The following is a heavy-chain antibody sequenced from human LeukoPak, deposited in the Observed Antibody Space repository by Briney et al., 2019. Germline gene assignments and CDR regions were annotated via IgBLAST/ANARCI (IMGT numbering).Heavy chain of an antibody. CDR3: ARSYSSGRHAWFDP. D-gene: IGHD6-19*01. J-gene: IGHJ5*02. V-gene: IGHV4-59*01. Sequence: SETLSLTCTVSGGSISSYYWGWIRQPPGKGLEWIGNIYYSGSTNYNPSLKSRVTISVDTSKNQFSLKLSSVTAADTAVYYCARSYSSGRHAWFDPWGQGTLVTVSS. CDR2: IYYSGST. CDR1: GGSISSYY.